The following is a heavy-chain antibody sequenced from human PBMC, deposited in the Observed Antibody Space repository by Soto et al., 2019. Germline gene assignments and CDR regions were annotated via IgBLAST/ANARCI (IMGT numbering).Heavy chain of an antibody. V-gene: IGHV1-69*13. Sequence: ASVKVSCKASGGTFSSYAISWVRQAPGQGLEWMGGIIPIFGTANYAQKFQGRVTITADESTSTAYMELSSLRSEDTAVYYCARVFFECAEYHCYGLDVWSRRTSVTVS. CDR2: IIPIFGTA. D-gene: IGHD2-2*01. CDR1: GGTFSSYA. J-gene: IGHJ6*02. CDR3: ARVFFECAEYHCYGLDV.